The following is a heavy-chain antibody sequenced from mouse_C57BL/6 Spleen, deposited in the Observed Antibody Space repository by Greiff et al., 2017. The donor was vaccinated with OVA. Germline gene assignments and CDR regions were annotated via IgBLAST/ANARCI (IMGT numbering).Heavy chain of an antibody. Sequence: ESGPGLVKPSQSLSLTCSVTGYSITSGYYWNWIRQFPGNKLEWMGYISYDGSNNYNPSLKNRISITRDTSKNQFFLKLNSVTTEDTATYYCARGGDSNYAMDYWGQGTSVTVSS. CDR3: ARGGDSNYAMDY. CDR2: ISYDGSN. CDR1: GYSITSGYY. V-gene: IGHV3-6*01. D-gene: IGHD2-5*01. J-gene: IGHJ4*01.